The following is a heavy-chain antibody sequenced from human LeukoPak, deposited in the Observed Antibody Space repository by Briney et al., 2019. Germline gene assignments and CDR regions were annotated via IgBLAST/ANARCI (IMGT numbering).Heavy chain of an antibody. Sequence: GGSLRLSCAASGFTFSSYSMNWVRQAPGKGLEWVSYISSSSSTIYYADSVKGRFTISRDNAKNSLYLQMNSLRAEDTAVYYCATTPQVLPAARDWGQGTLVTVSS. CDR2: ISSSSSTI. V-gene: IGHV3-48*04. D-gene: IGHD2-2*01. CDR3: ATTPQVLPAARD. J-gene: IGHJ4*02. CDR1: GFTFSSYS.